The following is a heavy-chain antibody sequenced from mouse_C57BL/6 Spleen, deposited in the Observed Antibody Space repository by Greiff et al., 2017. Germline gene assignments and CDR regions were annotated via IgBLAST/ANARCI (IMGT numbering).Heavy chain of an antibody. CDR1: GYSFTGYF. Sequence: EVQLQQSGPELVKPGDSVKISCKASGYSFTGYFMNWVMQSHGKSLEWIGRINPYNGDTFYNQKFKGKATFTVDKSSSTAHMELRSLTSEDSAVYYCERRGYEYDGAGYFDVWGTGTTVTVSS. J-gene: IGHJ1*03. CDR3: ERRGYEYDGAGYFDV. D-gene: IGHD2-4*01. CDR2: INPYNGDT. V-gene: IGHV1-20*01.